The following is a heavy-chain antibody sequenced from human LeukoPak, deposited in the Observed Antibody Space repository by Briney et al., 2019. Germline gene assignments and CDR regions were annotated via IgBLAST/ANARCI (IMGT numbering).Heavy chain of an antibody. J-gene: IGHJ4*02. Sequence: GGSLRLSCAASGFTSSSYEMNWVRQAPGKGLEWVSYISSSGSTIYYADSVKGRFTISRDNAKNSLYLQMNSLRAEDTAVYYCARSLEQWLVTFDYWGQGTLVTVSS. CDR1: GFTSSSYE. CDR2: ISSSGSTI. V-gene: IGHV3-48*03. CDR3: ARSLEQWLVTFDY. D-gene: IGHD6-19*01.